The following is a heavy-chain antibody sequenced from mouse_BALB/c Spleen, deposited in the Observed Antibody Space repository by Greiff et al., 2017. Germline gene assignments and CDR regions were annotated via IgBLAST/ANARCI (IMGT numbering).Heavy chain of an antibody. D-gene: IGHD1-2*01. Sequence: VKLQESGAELVRPGSSVKISCKASGYAFSSYWMNWVKQRPGQGLEWIGQIYPGDGDTNYNGKFKGKATLTADKSSSTAYMQLSSLTSEDSAVYFCASGDYGSMDYWGQGTSVTVSS. CDR3: ASGDYGSMDY. V-gene: IGHV1-80*01. CDR2: IYPGDGDT. CDR1: GYAFSSYW. J-gene: IGHJ4*01.